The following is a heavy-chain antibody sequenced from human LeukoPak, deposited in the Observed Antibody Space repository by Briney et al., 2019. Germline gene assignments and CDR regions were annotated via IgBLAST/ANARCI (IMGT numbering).Heavy chain of an antibody. Sequence: GGSLRLSCAASGFTFSDYYMSWIRQAPGKGLEWVSYISSSGSTIYHADSVKGRFTISRDNAKNSLYLQMNSLRAEDTAVYSCARDFPSTLFGFRYYYMDVWGKGTTVTVSS. D-gene: IGHD3-3*01. V-gene: IGHV3-11*04. CDR3: ARDFPSTLFGFRYYYMDV. J-gene: IGHJ6*03. CDR1: GFTFSDYY. CDR2: ISSSGSTI.